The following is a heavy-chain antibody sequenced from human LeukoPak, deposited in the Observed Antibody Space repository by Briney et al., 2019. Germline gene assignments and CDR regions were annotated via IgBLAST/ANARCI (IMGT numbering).Heavy chain of an antibody. CDR2: IYSGGST. CDR1: GFTVSSNY. D-gene: IGHD6-13*01. J-gene: IGHJ4*02. V-gene: IGHV3-66*01. Sequence: GGSLRLSCAASGFTVSSNYMSWVRQAPGKGLEWVSVIYSGGSTYYADSVKGRFTISRDNSKNTLYLQMNSLGDEDTAVYYCARGVAAAGTTLDYWGQGTLVTVSS. CDR3: ARGVAAAGTTLDY.